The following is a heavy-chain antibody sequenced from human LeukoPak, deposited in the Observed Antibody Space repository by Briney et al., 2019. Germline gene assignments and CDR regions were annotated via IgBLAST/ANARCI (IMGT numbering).Heavy chain of an antibody. V-gene: IGHV1-69*05. J-gene: IGHJ5*02. CDR3: ARAVYYDFWSGYNKYNWFDP. CDR2: IIPIFGTA. D-gene: IGHD3-3*01. CDR1: GGTFSSHA. Sequence: GSSVTVSCKASGGTFSSHAISWVRQAPGQGLEWMGGIIPIFGTANYAQKFQGRVTITTDESTSTAYMELSSLRSEDTAVYYCARAVYYDFWSGYNKYNWFDPWGQGTLVTVSS.